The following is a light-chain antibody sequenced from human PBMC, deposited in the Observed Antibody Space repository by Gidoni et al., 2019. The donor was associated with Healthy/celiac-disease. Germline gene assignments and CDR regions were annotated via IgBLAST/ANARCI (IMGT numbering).Light chain of an antibody. J-gene: IGLJ3*02. V-gene: IGLV3-25*02. CDR3: QSADSSGTWV. CDR2: KDS. Sequence: SYALTHPPSVSVSPGQTARITCSGDALPKQYAYWYQQKPGQAPVLVIYKDSERPSGIPERFSGSSSGTTVTLTISGVQAEDEADYYCQSADSSGTWVFGGGTKLTVL. CDR1: ALPKQY.